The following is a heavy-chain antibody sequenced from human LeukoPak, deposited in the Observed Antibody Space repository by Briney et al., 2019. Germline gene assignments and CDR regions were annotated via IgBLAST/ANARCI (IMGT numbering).Heavy chain of an antibody. J-gene: IGHJ4*02. Sequence: GGSLRLSCAASGFTVSSSYMSWVRQAPGKGLEWVSVIYSGGTTFYADSVKGRFTISRDNSKNTLYLQVNSLRAEDTAVYFCSRGVGTTTTFDYWGQGTLVTVSS. CDR2: IYSGGTT. CDR3: SRGVGTTTTFDY. V-gene: IGHV3-53*01. D-gene: IGHD1-26*01. CDR1: GFTVSSSY.